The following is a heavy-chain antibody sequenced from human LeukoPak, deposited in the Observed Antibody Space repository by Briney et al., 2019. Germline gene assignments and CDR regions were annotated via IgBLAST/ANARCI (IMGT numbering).Heavy chain of an antibody. D-gene: IGHD6-13*01. V-gene: IGHV1-2*06. CDR3: ARGKEYSSSNY. Sequence: ASVKVSCKASGYTFTGYHMHWVRQAPGQGLEWMGRINPNSGDTNYAQKFQGRVTMTRDTSISTAYMELSRLRSEDTAVYYCARGKEYSSSNYWGQGTLVTVSS. CDR1: GYTFTGYH. CDR2: INPNSGDT. J-gene: IGHJ4*02.